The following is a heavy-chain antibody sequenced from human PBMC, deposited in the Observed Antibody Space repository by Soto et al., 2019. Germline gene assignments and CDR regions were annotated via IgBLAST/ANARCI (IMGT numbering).Heavy chain of an antibody. CDR1: GFTFRRYG. Sequence: VQLLESGGGLVQPGGSLRLSCAASGFTFRRYGMSWVRQAPGKGLEWVSGISESGSSTTYADSVKGRFTISRDNSKNTLFLKMNALRAEDTAIYYCAKRELDDNWGQGTLVTVSS. J-gene: IGHJ4*02. CDR3: AKRELDDN. D-gene: IGHD1-7*01. CDR2: ISESGSST. V-gene: IGHV3-23*01.